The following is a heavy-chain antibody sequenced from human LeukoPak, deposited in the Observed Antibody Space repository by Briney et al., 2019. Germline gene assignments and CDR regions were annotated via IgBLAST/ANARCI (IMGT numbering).Heavy chain of an antibody. CDR3: ARGAGYYDMGYPLDY. CDR2: ISSSSSYI. J-gene: IGHJ4*02. V-gene: IGHV3-21*01. Sequence: GGSLRLSCAASGFTFSSYSMNWVRQAPGKGLEWVSSISSSSSYIYYADSVKGRFTISRDNSKNTLYLQMNSLRAEDTAVHYCARGAGYYDMGYPLDYWGQGTLVTVSS. D-gene: IGHD3-22*01. CDR1: GFTFSSYS.